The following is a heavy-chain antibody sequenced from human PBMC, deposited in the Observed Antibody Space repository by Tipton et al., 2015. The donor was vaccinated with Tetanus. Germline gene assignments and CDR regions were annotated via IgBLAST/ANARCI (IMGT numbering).Heavy chain of an antibody. CDR2: IYHSGST. V-gene: IGHV4-34*01. CDR1: GGSFSGYA. Sequence: TLSLTCAVDGGSFSGYAWSWIRQSPGKGLEWIGEIYHSGSTIYNASLKSRVTISVDTIKKQFSLNLRSMTAADTGLYFCARAVGHETSGSGRGGFDPWGQGTLVTVSS. D-gene: IGHD3-10*01. CDR3: ARAVGHETSGSGRGGFDP. J-gene: IGHJ5*02.